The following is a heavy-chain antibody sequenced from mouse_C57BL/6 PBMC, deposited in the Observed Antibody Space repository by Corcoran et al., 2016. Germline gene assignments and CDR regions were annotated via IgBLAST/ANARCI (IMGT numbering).Heavy chain of an antibody. CDR3: TYYPFAD. CDR1: GYTFTDYY. CDR2: INPNNGGT. V-gene: IGHV1-26*01. J-gene: IGHJ3*01. Sequence: EVQLQQSGPELVKPGASVKISCKASGYTFTDYYMNWVKQSHGKSLEWIGDINPNNGGTSYNQKFKGKATLTVDKSSSTAYMELRSLTSEDSAVYYCTYYPFADWGQGTLVTVSA. D-gene: IGHD2-10*01.